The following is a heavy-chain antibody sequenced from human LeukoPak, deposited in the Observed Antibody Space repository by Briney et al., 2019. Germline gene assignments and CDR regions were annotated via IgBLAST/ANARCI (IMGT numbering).Heavy chain of an antibody. D-gene: IGHD1-26*01. J-gene: IGHJ4*02. CDR2: IYYSGST. CDR3: ATRIVGAAKLDY. Sequence: SETLSLTCTVSGGSISSGDYYWSWIRQPPGKGLEWIGYIYYSGSTYYNPSLKSRVTISVDTSKNQFSLKLSSVTAADTAVYYCATRIVGAAKLDYWGQGSLVTVSS. CDR1: GGSISSGDYY. V-gene: IGHV4-30-4*08.